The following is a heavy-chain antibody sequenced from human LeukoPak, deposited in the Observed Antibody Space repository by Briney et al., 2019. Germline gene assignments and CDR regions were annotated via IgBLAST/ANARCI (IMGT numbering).Heavy chain of an antibody. CDR2: ISSSGSTI. CDR3: ARDNYDRSGYYFDY. V-gene: IGHV3-48*03. Sequence: GGSLRLSCAASGFTFSSYETNWVRQAPGKGLEWVSYISSSGSTIYYADSVKGRFTISRDNAKNSLYLQMNSLRAEDTAVYYCARDNYDRSGYYFDYWGQGTLVTVSS. D-gene: IGHD3-22*01. J-gene: IGHJ4*02. CDR1: GFTFSSYE.